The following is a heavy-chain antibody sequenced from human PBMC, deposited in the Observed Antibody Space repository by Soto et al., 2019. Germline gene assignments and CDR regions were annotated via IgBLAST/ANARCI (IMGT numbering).Heavy chain of an antibody. CDR1: GGSISSSSYY. CDR2: IYYSGST. CDR3: AIVVVPAAMFPSYYYYYMDV. J-gene: IGHJ6*03. Sequence: SETLSLTCTVSGGSISSSSYYWGWIRQPPGKGLEWIGSIYYSGSTYYNPSLKSRVTISVDTSKNQFSLKLSSVTAADTAVYYCAIVVVPAAMFPSYYYYYMDVWGKGTTVTSP. D-gene: IGHD2-2*01. V-gene: IGHV4-39*01.